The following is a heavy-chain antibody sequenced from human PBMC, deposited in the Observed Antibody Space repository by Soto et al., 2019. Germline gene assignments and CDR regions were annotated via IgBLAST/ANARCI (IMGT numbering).Heavy chain of an antibody. CDR3: AKADDFWSGYCGY. CDR1: GFTFSSYG. Sequence: QVQLVESGGGVVQPGRSLRLSCAASGFTFSSYGMHWVRQAPGKGLEWVAVISYDGSNKYYADSVKGRFTISRDNSKNTLYLQMNSLRAEDTAVYYCAKADDFWSGYCGYWGQGTLVTVSS. D-gene: IGHD3-3*01. J-gene: IGHJ4*02. V-gene: IGHV3-30*18. CDR2: ISYDGSNK.